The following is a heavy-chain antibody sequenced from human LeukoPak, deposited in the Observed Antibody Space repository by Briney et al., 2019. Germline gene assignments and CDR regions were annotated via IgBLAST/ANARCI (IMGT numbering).Heavy chain of an antibody. J-gene: IGHJ5*02. CDR1: GGSISGYY. CDR3: ARHYGSGSHNWFDP. D-gene: IGHD3-10*01. Sequence: SETLSLTCTVSGGSISGYYWSWIRQPPGKGLEWLGSIYSSGATNYNPSLKSRVTISLDTSKNQFSLELSSETAADTAVYYCARHYGSGSHNWFDPWGQGTLATVSS. CDR2: IYSSGAT. V-gene: IGHV4-4*09.